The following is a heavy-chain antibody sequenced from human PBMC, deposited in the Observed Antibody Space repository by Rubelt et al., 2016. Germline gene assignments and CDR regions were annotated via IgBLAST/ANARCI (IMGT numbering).Heavy chain of an antibody. Sequence: GLEWMGWMNPNSGNTGYAQKFQGRVTMTRNTSISTAYMELSSLRSEDTAVYYCYYYGSGSYYSYGMDVWGQGTTVTVSS. J-gene: IGHJ6*02. V-gene: IGHV1-8*01. CDR2: MNPNSGNT. D-gene: IGHD3-10*01. CDR3: YYYGSGSYYSYGMDV.